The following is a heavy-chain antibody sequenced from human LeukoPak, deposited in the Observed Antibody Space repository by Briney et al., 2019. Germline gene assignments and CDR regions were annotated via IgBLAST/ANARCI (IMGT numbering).Heavy chain of an antibody. D-gene: IGHD5-12*01. Sequence: GRSLRLSCAASGFTFSSYATHWVRQAPGKGMEWVAVISYDGSNKYYADSVKGRFTISRDNSKNTLYPQMNSLRAEDTAVYYCARRSVATMDYWGQGTLVTVSS. CDR2: ISYDGSNK. V-gene: IGHV3-30-3*01. CDR1: GFTFSSYA. CDR3: ARRSVATMDY. J-gene: IGHJ4*02.